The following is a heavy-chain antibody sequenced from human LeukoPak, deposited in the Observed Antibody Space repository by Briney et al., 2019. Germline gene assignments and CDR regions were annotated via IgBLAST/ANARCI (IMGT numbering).Heavy chain of an antibody. D-gene: IGHD3-3*01. J-gene: IGHJ4*02. Sequence: GGSLRLSCVASGFTFSRYGMHWVRQAPGKGLEWVAVILLDGSKEFYTDSVKGRFTISRDNSKNTLYLQMNSLRAEDTAVYYCANLIFGVITRFDYWGQGTLVTVSS. CDR2: ILLDGSKE. CDR3: ANLIFGVITRFDY. V-gene: IGHV3-33*06. CDR1: GFTFSRYG.